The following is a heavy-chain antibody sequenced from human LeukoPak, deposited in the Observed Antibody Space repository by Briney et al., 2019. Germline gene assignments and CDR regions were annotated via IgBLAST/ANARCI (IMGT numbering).Heavy chain of an antibody. CDR1: GFTFDSYA. Sequence: GGSLRFSGTASGFTFDSYAMSWVRQAPGEGLEWVSVIYSGGSTYYADSVKGRFTISRDNSKNTLYLQMNSLRAEDTAVYYCARDRGITSAFDIWGQGTMVTVSS. CDR3: ARDRGITSAFDI. D-gene: IGHD1-26*01. J-gene: IGHJ3*02. CDR2: IYSGGST. V-gene: IGHV3-53*01.